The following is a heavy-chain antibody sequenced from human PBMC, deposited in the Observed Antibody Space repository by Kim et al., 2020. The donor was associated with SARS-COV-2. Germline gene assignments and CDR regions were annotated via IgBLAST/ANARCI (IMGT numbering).Heavy chain of an antibody. Sequence: LKRRTPISVDTSKNQFSLKLSSVTAADTAVYYCARHAALDTYYYYYGMDVWGQGTTVTVSS. V-gene: IGHV4-59*08. J-gene: IGHJ6*02. D-gene: IGHD5-18*01. CDR3: ARHAALDTYYYYYGMDV.